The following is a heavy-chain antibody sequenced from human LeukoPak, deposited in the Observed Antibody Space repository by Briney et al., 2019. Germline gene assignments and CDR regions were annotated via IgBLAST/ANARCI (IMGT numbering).Heavy chain of an antibody. CDR2: ISSSSSTI. D-gene: IGHD6-13*01. CDR3: AVAGIVAAGNPFDY. Sequence: GGSLRLSCVASGFTFTDYFMSWVRQAPGRGLEWVSYISSSSSTIYYGDSAKGRFSVSRDNAKNSVYLQMNSLRAEDTAVYYCAVAGIVAAGNPFDYWGQGTLVTVSS. V-gene: IGHV3-48*01. CDR1: GFTFTDYF. J-gene: IGHJ4*02.